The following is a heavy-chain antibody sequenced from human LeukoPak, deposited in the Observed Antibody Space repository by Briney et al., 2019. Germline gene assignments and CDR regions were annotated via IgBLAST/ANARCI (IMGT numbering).Heavy chain of an antibody. J-gene: IGHJ4*02. Sequence: PGRSLRLSCAASGXTFSSYGMHWVRQAPGKGLEWVAVIWYDGSNKYYADSVKGRFTISRDNSKNSLYLQMNSLRDEDTAVYYCARVRGSGWYFFDSWGQGTLVTVSS. CDR3: ARVRGSGWYFFDS. CDR2: IWYDGSNK. CDR1: GXTFSSYG. D-gene: IGHD6-19*01. V-gene: IGHV3-33*01.